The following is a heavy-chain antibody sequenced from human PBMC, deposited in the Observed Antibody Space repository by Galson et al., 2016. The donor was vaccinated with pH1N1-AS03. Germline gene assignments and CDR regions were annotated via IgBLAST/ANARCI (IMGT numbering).Heavy chain of an antibody. CDR2: ISTTSSSI. V-gene: IGHV3-21*01. J-gene: IGHJ4*02. CDR1: GFPFSGYS. CDR3: ARDGPPQGISVAGSFDF. Sequence: SLRLSCAASGFPFSGYSMNWVRQAPGKGLEWVSFISTTSSSIYYADSVKGRFTISRDNAKNLLYLQMNSLRDEDTAVYYCARDGPPQGISVAGSFDFWGQGTLATVSS. D-gene: IGHD6-19*01.